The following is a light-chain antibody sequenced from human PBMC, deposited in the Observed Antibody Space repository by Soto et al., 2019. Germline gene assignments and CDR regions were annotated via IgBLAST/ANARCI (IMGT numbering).Light chain of an antibody. Sequence: EIVLTQSPDTLSLSPGERATLSCRASQSVSSTYLAWYQQKPGQAPRLLIYGASSRATGIPDRFSGSGSGTDFALTISRLEPDDFAVYYCQRYDISPFAFGQGTKLEIK. CDR1: QSVSSTY. J-gene: IGKJ2*01. CDR3: QRYDISPFA. V-gene: IGKV3-20*01. CDR2: GAS.